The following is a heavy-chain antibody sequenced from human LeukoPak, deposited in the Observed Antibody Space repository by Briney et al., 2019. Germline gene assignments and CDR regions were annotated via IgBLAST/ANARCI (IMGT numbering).Heavy chain of an antibody. CDR3: AQGYMSTAASLGAFDI. CDR2: IYYSGST. D-gene: IGHD6-6*01. V-gene: IGHV4-61*01. CDR1: GGSVSSGSYY. Sequence: PSETLSLTCTVSGGSVSSGSYYWSWIRQPPGKGLEWIGYIYYSGSTNYNPSLKSRVTISVDTSKNQFSLKLSSVTAADTAVYYCAQGYMSTAASLGAFDIWGQGTMVTVSS. J-gene: IGHJ3*02.